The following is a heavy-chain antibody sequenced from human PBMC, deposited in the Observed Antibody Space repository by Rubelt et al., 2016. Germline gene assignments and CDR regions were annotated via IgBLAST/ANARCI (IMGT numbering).Heavy chain of an antibody. CDR2: ISSSSSYI. D-gene: IGHD3-9*01. CDR3: ARVKRYYDILTGFSSTYYFDY. J-gene: IGHJ4*02. Sequence: GKEWVSSISSSSSYIYYADSVKGRFTISRDNAKNSLYLQMNSLRAEDTAVYYCARVKRYYDILTGFSSTYYFDYWGQGTLVTVSS. V-gene: IGHV3-21*01.